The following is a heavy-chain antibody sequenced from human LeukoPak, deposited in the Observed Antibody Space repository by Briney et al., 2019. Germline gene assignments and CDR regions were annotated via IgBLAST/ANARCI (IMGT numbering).Heavy chain of an antibody. CDR1: GYTFTSYG. CDR2: ISAYNGNT. D-gene: IGHD4-17*01. Sequence: GGSVKVSCKASGYTFTSYGISWVRQAPGQGLEWMGWISAYNGNTNYAQKLQGRVTMTTDTSTSTAYMELRSLRSDDTAVYYCARVSLSPYGDHEGYWGQGTLVTVSS. V-gene: IGHV1-18*01. CDR3: ARVSLSPYGDHEGY. J-gene: IGHJ4*02.